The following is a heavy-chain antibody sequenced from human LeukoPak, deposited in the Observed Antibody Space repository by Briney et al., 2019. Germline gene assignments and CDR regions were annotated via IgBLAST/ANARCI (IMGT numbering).Heavy chain of an antibody. V-gene: IGHV1-2*04. CDR3: ARDALRTYGDPTRRFDY. D-gene: IGHD4-17*01. CDR1: GYTFTGYY. CDR2: INPNSGGT. J-gene: IGHJ4*02. Sequence: ASVKVSCKASGYTFTGYYMHWVRQAPGQGLEWMGWINPNSGGTNYAQKFQGWVTMTRDTSISTAYMELSRLRSDDTAVYYCARDALRTYGDPTRRFDYWGQGTLVTVSS.